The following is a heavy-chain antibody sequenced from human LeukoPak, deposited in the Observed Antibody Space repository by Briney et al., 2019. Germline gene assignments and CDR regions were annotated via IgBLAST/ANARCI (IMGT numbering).Heavy chain of an antibody. V-gene: IGHV1-2*02. D-gene: IGHD3-10*01. CDR2: INPNSGGT. CDR3: ARGGLLWFGELLGLGNYYMDV. CDR1: GYTFTGYY. J-gene: IGHJ6*03. Sequence: ASVKVSCKASGYTFTGYYMHWVRQAPGQGFEWMGWINPNSGGTNYAQKFQGRVTMTRDTSISTAYMELSRLRSDDTAVYYCARGGLLWFGELLGLGNYYMDVWGKGTTVTISS.